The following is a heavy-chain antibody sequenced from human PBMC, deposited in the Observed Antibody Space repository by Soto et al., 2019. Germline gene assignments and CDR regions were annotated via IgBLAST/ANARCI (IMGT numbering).Heavy chain of an antibody. CDR3: ARVSDSGSYFTFDY. CDR2: IYYSGST. V-gene: IGHV4-31*03. D-gene: IGHD1-26*01. CDR1: GGSISSGGYY. J-gene: IGHJ4*02. Sequence: QVQLQESGPGLVKPSQTLSLTCTVSGGSISSGGYYWTWIRQHPGKGLEWIGYIYYSGSTYYNPSLKSRITTSVDTSKDQFSLKLSSVTAADTAVYYCARVSDSGSYFTFDYWGQGTLVTVSS.